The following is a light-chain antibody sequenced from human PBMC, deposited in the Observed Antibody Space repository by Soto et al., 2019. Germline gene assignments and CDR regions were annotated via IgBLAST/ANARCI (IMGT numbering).Light chain of an antibody. V-gene: IGKV3-15*01. Sequence: EIVMTQSPATLSVSPGERATLSCRASQNVTNRVAWYQHKPGQAPSLLMFATSTRATGVPARFSGSGSGTEFTLTISSLQSENFAVYYCQQYNNWPRTLGQGTKVDIK. CDR2: ATS. CDR3: QQYNNWPRT. J-gene: IGKJ1*01. CDR1: QNVTNR.